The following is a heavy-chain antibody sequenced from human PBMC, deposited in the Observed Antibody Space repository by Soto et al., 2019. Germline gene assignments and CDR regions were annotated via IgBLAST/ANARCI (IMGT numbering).Heavy chain of an antibody. CDR1: GFTFSSYA. Sequence: PVGSLRLSCAASGFTFSSYAMSWVRQAPGKGLEWVSAISGSGGSTYYADSVKGRFTISRDNSKNTLYLQMNSLRAEDTAVYYCAKEPWAEPGYYGMDVWGQGTTVTVSS. V-gene: IGHV3-23*01. D-gene: IGHD1-26*01. CDR2: ISGSGGST. J-gene: IGHJ6*02. CDR3: AKEPWAEPGYYGMDV.